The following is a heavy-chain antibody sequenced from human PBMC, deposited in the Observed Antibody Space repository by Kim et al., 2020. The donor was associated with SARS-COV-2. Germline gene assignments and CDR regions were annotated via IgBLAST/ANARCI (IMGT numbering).Heavy chain of an antibody. V-gene: IGHV3-33*01. J-gene: IGHJ4*02. CDR3: ARAREKSFDY. CDR2: K. Sequence: KNYGDSGKGRFTSSRDKSKNTVDLQMSSLRVEDTAVYYCARAREKSFDYWGQGTLVTVSS.